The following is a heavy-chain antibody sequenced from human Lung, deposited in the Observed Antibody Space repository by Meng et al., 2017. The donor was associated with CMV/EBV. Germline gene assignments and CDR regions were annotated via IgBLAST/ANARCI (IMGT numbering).Heavy chain of an antibody. CDR3: ARDMYWNQAYHGMDV. V-gene: IGHV3-66*02. CDR1: GPTVNSKY. CDR2: INSGGST. J-gene: IGHJ6*02. D-gene: IGHD2-8*02. Sequence: GGSLRLXCAASGPTVNSKYLTWVRPAPGKGLEWVSVINSGGSTDYIDSVKGRFTISRDNSKNTLYLQMNSLRPEDTAVYYCARDMYWNQAYHGMDVWGQGXTVTVSS.